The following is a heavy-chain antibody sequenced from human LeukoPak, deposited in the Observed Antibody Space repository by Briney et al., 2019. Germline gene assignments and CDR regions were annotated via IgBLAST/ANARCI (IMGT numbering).Heavy chain of an antibody. CDR1: GFTFSSYS. CDR2: IRFDGSNK. J-gene: IGHJ4*02. D-gene: IGHD4-17*01. Sequence: PGGSLRLSCAASGFTFSSYSMNWVRQAPGEGLEWVAFIRFDGSNKYYADSVKGRFTISRDNSRNTLYLQMNSLRAEDTAVYYCAKDRRDADYEFYFDYWGQGTLVTVSS. CDR3: AKDRRDADYEFYFDY. V-gene: IGHV3-30*02.